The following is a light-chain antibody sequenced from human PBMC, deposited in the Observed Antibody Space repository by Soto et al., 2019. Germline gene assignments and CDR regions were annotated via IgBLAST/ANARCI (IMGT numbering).Light chain of an antibody. J-gene: IGLJ1*01. Sequence: QSVLTQPASVSGSPGQSITISCSATSSNVGSYNFVSWYQEHPGKAPKVMIYEVYKRPSGVSNRFSGSKSGSTASLTISGLQVEDEADYYCCSYAGSSTYVFGTGTKVTVL. CDR2: EVY. CDR1: SSNVGSYNF. V-gene: IGLV2-23*02. CDR3: CSYAGSSTYV.